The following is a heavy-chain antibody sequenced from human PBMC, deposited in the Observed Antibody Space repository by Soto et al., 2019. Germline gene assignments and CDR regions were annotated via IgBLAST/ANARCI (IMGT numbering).Heavy chain of an antibody. CDR1: GFTFSSYA. CDR2: ISGSGGST. Sequence: GGSLRLSCAASGFTFSSYAMSWVRQAPGKGLEWVSAISGSGGSTYYADSVKGRFTISRDNSKNTLYLQMNSLRAEDTAVYYCAKDPPRYEYYYYGMDVWGQGTTVTVSS. J-gene: IGHJ6*02. D-gene: IGHD1-1*01. CDR3: AKDPPRYEYYYYGMDV. V-gene: IGHV3-23*01.